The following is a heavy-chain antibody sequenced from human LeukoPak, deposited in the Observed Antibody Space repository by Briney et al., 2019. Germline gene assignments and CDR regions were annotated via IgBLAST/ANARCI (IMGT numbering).Heavy chain of an antibody. CDR1: GFTFSSYG. V-gene: IGHV3-30*02. CDR2: IRYDGSNK. D-gene: IGHD1-26*01. CDR3: ATDQVGATMYFDY. J-gene: IGHJ4*02. Sequence: PGGSLRLSCAASGFTFSSYGMHWVRQAPGKGLEWVAFIRYDGSNKYYADSVKGRFTISRDNSKNTLYLQMNSLRAEDTAVYYCATDQVGATMYFDYWGQGTLVTVSS.